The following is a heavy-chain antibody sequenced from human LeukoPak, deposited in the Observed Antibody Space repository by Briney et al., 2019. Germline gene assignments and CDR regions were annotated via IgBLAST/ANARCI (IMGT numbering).Heavy chain of an antibody. CDR2: IWYDGSNK. V-gene: IGHV3-33*01. CDR3: ARGGPTTVTTYKMGY. CDR1: GFTFSSYG. Sequence: GGSLRLSCAASGFTFSSYGMHWVRQAPGKGLEWVAVIWYDGSNKYYVDSVKGRFTISRDNSKNTLYLQMNSLRAEDTAVYYCARGGPTTVTTYKMGYWGQGTLVTVSS. D-gene: IGHD4-17*01. J-gene: IGHJ4*02.